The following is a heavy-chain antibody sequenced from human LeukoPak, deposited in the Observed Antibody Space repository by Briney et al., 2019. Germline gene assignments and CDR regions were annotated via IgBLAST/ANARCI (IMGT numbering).Heavy chain of an antibody. CDR1: GGSISNYC. J-gene: IGHJ3*02. CDR2: IYYSGIT. CDR3: ARAGRWEGRPHAFDI. Sequence: SETLSLTCTVSGGSISNYCWNFIRQPPGKGLEWIGYIYYSGITNYNPSLKSRVTTSVDTSKNQFSLKLSSVTAADTAVYYCARAGRWEGRPHAFDIWGQGTMVAVSS. D-gene: IGHD1-26*01. V-gene: IGHV4-59*01.